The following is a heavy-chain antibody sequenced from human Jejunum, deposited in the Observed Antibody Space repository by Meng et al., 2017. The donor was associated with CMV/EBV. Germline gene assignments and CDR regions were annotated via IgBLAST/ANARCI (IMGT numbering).Heavy chain of an antibody. D-gene: IGHD3-10*01. J-gene: IGHJ4*02. CDR1: GASISDSSYY. CDR2: VYYSGST. V-gene: IGHV4-39*06. CDR3: ARDPTPDGSDY. Sequence: RLQLAAAGPGLVKPSETLSLTGTMSGASISDSSYYWGWIRQPPGKGLEWIGSVYYSGSTYYNPSLESRVTISVDTSKNQFSLKLTSVTAADTATYYCARDPTPDGSDYWGRGTLATVSS.